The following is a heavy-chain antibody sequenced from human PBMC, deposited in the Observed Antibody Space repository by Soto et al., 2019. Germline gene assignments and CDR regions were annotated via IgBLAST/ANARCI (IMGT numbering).Heavy chain of an antibody. D-gene: IGHD3-16*01. CDR3: QGEDAGDDTRGP. CDR1: GGTFSSYA. Sequence: QVQLVQSGAEVKKPGSSVKVSCKASGGTFSSYAISWVRQAPGQGLEWMGGIIPIFGPANYAQKFQGSVTITGDEAATTPYLGLTTGRSEDRAVYGCQGEDAGDDTRGPWAQGP. CDR2: IIPIFGPA. V-gene: IGHV1-69*12. J-gene: IGHJ5*02.